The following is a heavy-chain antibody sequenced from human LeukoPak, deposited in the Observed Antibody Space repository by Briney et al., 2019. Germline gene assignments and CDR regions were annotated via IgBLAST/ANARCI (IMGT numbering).Heavy chain of an antibody. V-gene: IGHV3-30*18. D-gene: IGHD5-12*01. J-gene: IGHJ4*02. Sequence: GGSLRLSCAASGFTFSSYGMHWVRQAPGKGLEWVAVISYDGSSKYYADSVKGRFTISRDNSKNTLYLQMNSLRAEDTAVYYCAKARGYSGSVLGYWGQGTLVTVSS. CDR3: AKARGYSGSVLGY. CDR1: GFTFSSYG. CDR2: ISYDGSSK.